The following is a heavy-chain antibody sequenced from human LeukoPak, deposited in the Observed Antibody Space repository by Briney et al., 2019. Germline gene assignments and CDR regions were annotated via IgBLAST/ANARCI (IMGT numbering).Heavy chain of an antibody. CDR3: ARGRLDGYYFDY. D-gene: IGHD1-1*01. CDR1: GGSFSGYY. Sequence: SETLSLTCVVYGGSFSGYYWSWIRQPPGKGLEWIGEIHYSGATSYKPSLKSRVTISGDTSKNQVSLNLRSVTAADTAVYYCARGRLDGYYFDYWGQGALATVSS. V-gene: IGHV4-34*01. CDR2: IHYSGAT. J-gene: IGHJ4*02.